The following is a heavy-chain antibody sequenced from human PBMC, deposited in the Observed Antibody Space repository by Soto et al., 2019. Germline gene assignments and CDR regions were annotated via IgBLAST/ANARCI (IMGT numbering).Heavy chain of an antibody. V-gene: IGHV6-1*01. CDR2: TYYRSKWYN. D-gene: IGHD3-10*01. Sequence: PSQTLSLTCAISGDSVSSNSAAWNWIRQSPSRGLEWLGRTYYRSKWYNDYAVSVKSRITINPDTSKNQFSLQLNSVTPEDTAVYYCARAITMVRGATIYYFDYWGQGTMVTVSS. CDR3: ARAITMVRGATIYYFDY. J-gene: IGHJ4*03. CDR1: GDSVSSNSAA.